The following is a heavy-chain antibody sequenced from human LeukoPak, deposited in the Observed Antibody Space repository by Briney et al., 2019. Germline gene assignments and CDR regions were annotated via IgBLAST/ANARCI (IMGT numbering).Heavy chain of an antibody. D-gene: IGHD3-22*01. Sequence: ASVKVSCKASGYTFTNYGITWVRQAPGQGLEWMGRIIPILGIANYAQKFQGRVTITADKSTSTAYMELSSLRSEDTAVYYCARVRSYDSSGYFDYWGQGTLVTVSS. CDR2: IIPILGIA. J-gene: IGHJ4*02. CDR3: ARVRSYDSSGYFDY. V-gene: IGHV1-69*04. CDR1: GYTFTNYG.